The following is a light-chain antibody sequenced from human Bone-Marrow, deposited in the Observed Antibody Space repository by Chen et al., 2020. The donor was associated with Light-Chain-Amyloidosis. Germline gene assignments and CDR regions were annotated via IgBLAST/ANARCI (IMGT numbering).Light chain of an antibody. V-gene: IGKV3-20*01. Sequence: ETVLTQSPGTLSLSPGEGANLSCRASQTISSNYLTWYQQKFGQAPRLLIYGSSSRATGIPDRFTGSGSGTDFTLTINRLEPEDFAMYYYQQYGTSPLTFGGGTKVEIK. CDR2: GSS. CDR3: QQYGTSPLT. CDR1: QTISSNY. J-gene: IGKJ4*01.